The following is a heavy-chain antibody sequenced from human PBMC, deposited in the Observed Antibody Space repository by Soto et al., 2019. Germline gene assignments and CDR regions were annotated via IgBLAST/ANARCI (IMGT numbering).Heavy chain of an antibody. CDR2: ISSTTNYI. Sequence: EVQLVESGGGLVKPGGSLRLSCAASGFTFTRYSRNWVRQAPGKGLEWVSSISSTTNYIYYADSMKGRFTVSRDNAKNSVYLEMNSLSAEDTAAYYCARESEDLTSNFDYWGQGTLVTVSS. CDR1: GFTFTRYS. CDR3: ARESEDLTSNFDY. J-gene: IGHJ4*02. V-gene: IGHV3-21*01.